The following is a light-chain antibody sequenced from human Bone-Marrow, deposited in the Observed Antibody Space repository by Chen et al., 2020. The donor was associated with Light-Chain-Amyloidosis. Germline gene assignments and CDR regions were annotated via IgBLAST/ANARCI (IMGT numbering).Light chain of an antibody. J-gene: IGLJ3*02. CDR1: NIGSTS. Sequence: SYVLTQPSSVSVAPGKTATIACGGNNIGSTSVHWYQQTPGQAALLVVYDDSYRPSGIPERLSGTNSGNTATLTISRVEAEDDADYYCQVWDRSSDRPVFGGGTKLTVL. V-gene: IGLV3-21*03. CDR3: QVWDRSSDRPV. CDR2: DDS.